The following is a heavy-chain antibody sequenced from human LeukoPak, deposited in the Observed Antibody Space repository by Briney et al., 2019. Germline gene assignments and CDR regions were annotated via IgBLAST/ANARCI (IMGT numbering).Heavy chain of an antibody. CDR2: ISGSGGST. Sequence: QAGGSLRLSCAASGFTFSSYGMSWVRQAPGKGLEWVSAISGSGGSTYYADSVKGRFTISRDNSKNTLYLQMNSLRAEDTAVYYCARAYSRRFDPWGQGTLVTVSS. CDR1: GFTFSSYG. D-gene: IGHD2-15*01. V-gene: IGHV3-23*01. CDR3: ARAYSRRFDP. J-gene: IGHJ5*02.